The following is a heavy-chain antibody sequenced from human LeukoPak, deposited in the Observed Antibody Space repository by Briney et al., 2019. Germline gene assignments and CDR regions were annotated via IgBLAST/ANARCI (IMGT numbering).Heavy chain of an antibody. CDR1: GFIFSNYA. CDR2: LRGDGET. V-gene: IGHV3-23*01. J-gene: IGHJ4*02. CDR3: AKASWASNADAVL. D-gene: IGHD3-16*01. Sequence: GGSLRLSCAASGFIFSNYARSWVRRAPARGLEWVSSLRGDGETFYADSVKGRFTLSRDESRNTVYLQLNNLRVEDTAVYYCAKASWASNADAVLWGQGTLVTVSS.